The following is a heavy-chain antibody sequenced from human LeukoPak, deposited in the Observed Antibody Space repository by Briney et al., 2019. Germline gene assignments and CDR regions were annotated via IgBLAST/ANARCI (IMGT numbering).Heavy chain of an antibody. CDR2: IYYSGST. Sequence: PSETLSLTCAVSGGSISSGGYSWSWIRQPPGKGLEWIGYIYYSGSTYYNPSLKSRVTISVDTSKNQFSLKLSSVTAADTAVYYCARRDDFKSLDCWGQGTLVTVSS. CDR1: GGSISSGGYS. CDR3: ARRDDFKSLDC. V-gene: IGHV4-31*11. D-gene: IGHD3-3*01. J-gene: IGHJ4*02.